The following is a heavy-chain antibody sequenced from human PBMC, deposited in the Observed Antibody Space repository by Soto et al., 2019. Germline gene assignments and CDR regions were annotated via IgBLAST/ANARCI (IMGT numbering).Heavy chain of an antibody. Sequence: GESLKISCKGSGYSFTSYWIGWVRQMPGKGLEWMGIIYPGDSDTRYSPSFQGQVTISADKSISTAYLQWSSLRASDTAVYYCATGHWNYGSNYYYYGMDVWGQGTTVTVSS. CDR2: IYPGDSDT. V-gene: IGHV5-51*01. D-gene: IGHD1-7*01. CDR1: GYSFTSYW. J-gene: IGHJ6*02. CDR3: ATGHWNYGSNYYYYGMDV.